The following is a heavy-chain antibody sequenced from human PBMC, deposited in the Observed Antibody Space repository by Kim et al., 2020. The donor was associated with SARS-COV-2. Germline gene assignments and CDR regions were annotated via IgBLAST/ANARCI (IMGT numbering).Heavy chain of an antibody. CDR2: K. Sequence: KYYANSMKGRFNISRDNAKNSLYLQMSSLRAEDTAVYFCARSPGRQGYWGQGTLVPVSS. CDR3: ARSPGRQGY. V-gene: IGHV3-48*03. J-gene: IGHJ4*02. D-gene: IGHD3-10*01.